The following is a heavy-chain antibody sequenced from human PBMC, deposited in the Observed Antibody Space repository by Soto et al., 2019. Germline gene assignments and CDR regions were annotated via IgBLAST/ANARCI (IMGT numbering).Heavy chain of an antibody. Sequence: PGESLKISCKGSGYSSNNFWIGWVRQMPGKGLELMGVIYPGDSNIRYSPSFLGQVTISADKSITTAYLQWSSLKASDTAMYYCARHSRGVVVVPAAIRYYYYGIDVWGQGTTVTVSS. CDR2: IYPGDSNI. V-gene: IGHV5-51*01. CDR1: GYSSNNFW. D-gene: IGHD2-2*02. J-gene: IGHJ6*02. CDR3: ARHSRGVVVVPAAIRYYYYGIDV.